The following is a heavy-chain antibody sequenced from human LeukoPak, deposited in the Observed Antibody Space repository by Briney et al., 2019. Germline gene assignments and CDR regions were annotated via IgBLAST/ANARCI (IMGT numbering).Heavy chain of an antibody. CDR3: ARVLQNYYHMDV. CDR1: GVSINSHY. CDR2: IYDSGSA. D-gene: IGHD3-3*01. Sequence: SETLSLTCTVSGVSINSHYWSWIRQPPGKGLEWIGFIYDSGSANYKSSLKSRVTMTVDTSKNQFSLKLNTVTAADTAVYYCARVLQNYYHMDVWGKGTTVTVSS. V-gene: IGHV4-59*11. J-gene: IGHJ6*03.